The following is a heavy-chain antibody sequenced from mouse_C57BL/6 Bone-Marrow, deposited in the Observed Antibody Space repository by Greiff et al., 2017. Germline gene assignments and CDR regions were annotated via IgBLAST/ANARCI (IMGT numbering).Heavy chain of an antibody. Sequence: EVKLQESGPELVKPGASVKISCKASGYSFTGYYMNWVKQSPEKSLEWIGEINPSTGGTTYNQKFKDKATLTVDKSSSTAYMQLKSLTSEDSAVYYGARRNYSWFAYWGQGTLVTVSA. V-gene: IGHV1-42*01. J-gene: IGHJ3*01. CDR2: INPSTGGT. CDR3: ARRNYSWFAY. D-gene: IGHD1-1*01. CDR1: GYSFTGYY.